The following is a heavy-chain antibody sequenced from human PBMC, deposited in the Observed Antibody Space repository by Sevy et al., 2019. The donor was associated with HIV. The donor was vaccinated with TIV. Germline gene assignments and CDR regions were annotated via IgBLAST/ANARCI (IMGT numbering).Heavy chain of an antibody. J-gene: IGHJ4*02. CDR2: ISWNSGSI. CDR3: AKDTVGATATFDY. Sequence: SLRLSCAASGFTFDDYAMHWVRQAPGKGLEWVSGISWNSGSIGYADSVKGRFTISRDNAKNSLYLQMNSLRAEDTALYYCAKDTVGATATFDYWGQGTLVTVSS. D-gene: IGHD1-26*01. CDR1: GFTFDDYA. V-gene: IGHV3-9*01.